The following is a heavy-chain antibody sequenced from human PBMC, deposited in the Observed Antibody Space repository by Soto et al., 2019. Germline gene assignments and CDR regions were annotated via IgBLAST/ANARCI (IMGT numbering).Heavy chain of an antibody. Sequence: SETLSLTCTFSVGSISSNYWTCIRQPPGKGLEWIGYVYNSGSTNYNPSLKSRVTISEDTSKSQFSLKVNSMTAADTAVYYCARYRREPVAGYTLDNWGQGILVNVSS. CDR3: ARYRREPVAGYTLDN. CDR2: VYNSGST. D-gene: IGHD6-13*01. V-gene: IGHV4-59*01. CDR1: VGSISSNY. J-gene: IGHJ4*02.